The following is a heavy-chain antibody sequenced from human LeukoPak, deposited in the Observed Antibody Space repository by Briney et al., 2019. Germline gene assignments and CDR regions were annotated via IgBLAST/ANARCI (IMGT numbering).Heavy chain of an antibody. CDR3: ARHGSGYYSPYFDY. V-gene: IGHV4-59*08. Sequence: PSETLSLTCTVSGGSISSYYWSWIRQPPGKGLEWIGYIYYRGSTNYNPSLESRVTISVDTSKNHFSLKLSSVTAADTAVYYCARHGSGYYSPYFDYWGQGTLVTVSS. CDR2: IYYRGST. CDR1: GGSISSYY. D-gene: IGHD3-22*01. J-gene: IGHJ4*02.